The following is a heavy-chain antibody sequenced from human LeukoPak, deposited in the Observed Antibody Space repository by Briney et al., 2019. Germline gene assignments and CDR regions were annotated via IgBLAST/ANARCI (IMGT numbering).Heavy chain of an antibody. D-gene: IGHD6-6*01. CDR1: GGSFSGYF. J-gene: IGHJ4*02. V-gene: IGHV4-34*01. CDR3: ARVPARLLYFDY. Sequence: SETLSLTCAVYGGSFSGYFWSWIRQPPGKGLEWIGDINHNGGTNYNPSLKSRVTISVDTSKSQFSLKLSSVTAADTAVYYCARVPARLLYFDYWGQGTLVTVSS. CDR2: INHNGGT.